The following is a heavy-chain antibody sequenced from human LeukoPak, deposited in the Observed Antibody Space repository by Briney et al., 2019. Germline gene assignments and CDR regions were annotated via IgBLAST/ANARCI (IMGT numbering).Heavy chain of an antibody. D-gene: IGHD3-10*01. V-gene: IGHV3-30*04. CDR3: ARPLWFGEPVADGDY. Sequence: PGGSLRLSCAASGFTFSTYAMHWVRQAPGKGLEWVAFIRYDGSSKYYADSVKGRFTISRDNSKNTLYLQMNSLRAEGTAVYYCARPLWFGEPVADGDYWGQGTLVTVSS. CDR1: GFTFSTYA. CDR2: IRYDGSSK. J-gene: IGHJ4*02.